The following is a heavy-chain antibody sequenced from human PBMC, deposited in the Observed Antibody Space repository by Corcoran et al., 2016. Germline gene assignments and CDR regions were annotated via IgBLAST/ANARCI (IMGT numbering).Heavy chain of an antibody. CDR1: GGTFSSYA. CDR3: ARYGSGWPIDYYSYGMDV. V-gene: IGHV1-69*01. CDR2: IIPIFGTA. D-gene: IGHD6-19*01. Sequence: QVQLVQSGAEVKKPGSSVKVSCKASGGTFSSYAISWVRQAPGQGLEWMGGIIPIFGTANYAQKFQGRVTITADESTSTAYMELSSLRSEDTAVYYCARYGSGWPIDYYSYGMDVWGQGTTVTVSS. J-gene: IGHJ6*02.